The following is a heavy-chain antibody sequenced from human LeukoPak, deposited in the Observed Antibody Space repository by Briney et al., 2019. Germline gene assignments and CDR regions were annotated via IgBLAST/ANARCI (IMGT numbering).Heavy chain of an antibody. Sequence: GGSLRLSCAASGFIVSSNYMSWVRQAPGKGLEWVSVIYSGGSTYYADSVKGRFTISRDNSKNTLYLQMNSLRAEDTAVYYCARDGGVVVPESGMDVWGQGTTVTVSS. J-gene: IGHJ6*02. CDR3: ARDGGVVVPESGMDV. CDR2: IYSGGST. CDR1: GFIVSSNY. D-gene: IGHD2-2*01. V-gene: IGHV3-53*01.